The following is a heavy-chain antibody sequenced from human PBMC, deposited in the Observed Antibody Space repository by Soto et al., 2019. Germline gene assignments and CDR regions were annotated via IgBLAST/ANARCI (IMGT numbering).Heavy chain of an antibody. J-gene: IGHJ6*02. D-gene: IGHD5-12*01. V-gene: IGHV3-66*01. Sequence: GGSLRLSCAASGFTVSSNYMSWVRQAPGKGLEWVSVIYSGGSTYYADSVKGRFTISRDNSKNTLYLQMNSLRAEDTAVYYCGRNVGMATIDYYGMDVWGQGTTVTVSS. CDR1: GFTVSSNY. CDR3: GRNVGMATIDYYGMDV. CDR2: IYSGGST.